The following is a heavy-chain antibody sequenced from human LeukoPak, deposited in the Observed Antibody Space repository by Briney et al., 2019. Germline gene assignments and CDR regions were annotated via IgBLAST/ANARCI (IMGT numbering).Heavy chain of an antibody. CDR3: ARGMQIPSVKGIFDY. CDR1: GFTFSSYW. D-gene: IGHD2-2*01. CDR2: INSDESST. J-gene: IGHJ4*02. V-gene: IGHV3-74*01. Sequence: GGSLRLSCAASGFTFSSYWMHWVRQAPGEGLVWVSRINSDESSTTYADSVKGRFTISSDNAKNTLYLQMNSLRAEDTAVYYCARGMQIPSVKGIFDYRGQGALVTVSS.